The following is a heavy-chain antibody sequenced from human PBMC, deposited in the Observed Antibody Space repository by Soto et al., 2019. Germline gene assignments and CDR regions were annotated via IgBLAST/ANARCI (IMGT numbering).Heavy chain of an antibody. J-gene: IGHJ4*02. D-gene: IGHD3-10*01. CDR3: ARLRSVGFGELLTGRYYFDY. CDR2: IYYSGST. Sequence: QLQLQESGPGLVKPSETLSLTCTVSGGSISSSSYYWGWIRQPPGKGLEWIGSIYYSGSTYYNPSLKSRVTISVDTSKNQFHLKLSSVTAPDTAVYYCARLRSVGFGELLTGRYYFDYWGQGTLVTVSS. V-gene: IGHV4-39*01. CDR1: GGSISSSSYY.